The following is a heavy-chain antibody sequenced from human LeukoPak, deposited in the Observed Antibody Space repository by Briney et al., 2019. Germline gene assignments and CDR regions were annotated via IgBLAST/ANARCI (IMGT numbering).Heavy chain of an antibody. J-gene: IGHJ6*03. CDR1: GGTFSSYA. CDR3: ARGVEAAHPSYYYYYMDV. CDR2: IIPIFGTA. D-gene: IGHD6-6*01. Sequence: SVKVSCKASGGTFSSYAISWVRQAPGQGLEWMGGIIPIFGTANYAQKFQGRVTITTDESTSTAYMELSSLRSEDTAVYYCARGVEAAHPSYYYYYMDVWGKGTTVTVSS. V-gene: IGHV1-69*05.